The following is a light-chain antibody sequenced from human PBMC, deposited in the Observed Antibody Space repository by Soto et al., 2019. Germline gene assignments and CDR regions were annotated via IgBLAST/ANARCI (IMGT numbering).Light chain of an antibody. Sequence: DIQMTQSPSTLSASVGDRVTITCRASQSISSWLAWYQQKPGKAPKPLIYKASSLESGVPSRFSGSGSGTEVTLTISSLQPDDFASYYCQQYNSLWTFGQGTKVEIK. CDR2: KAS. CDR1: QSISSW. J-gene: IGKJ1*01. V-gene: IGKV1-5*03. CDR3: QQYNSLWT.